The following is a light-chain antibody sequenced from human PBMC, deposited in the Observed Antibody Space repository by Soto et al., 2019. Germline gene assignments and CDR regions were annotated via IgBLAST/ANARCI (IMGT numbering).Light chain of an antibody. CDR3: QQYNNWPRT. CDR2: GAS. V-gene: IGKV3-15*01. J-gene: IGKJ1*01. CDR1: QSVSSN. Sequence: EIVMKQSPATLSVSPGERATLSCRASQSVSSNLAWYQQKPGQAPRLLIYGASTRATGIPARFSGSGSGIEFTLTISSLQSEDFAVYYCQQYNNWPRTFGQGTKVDIK.